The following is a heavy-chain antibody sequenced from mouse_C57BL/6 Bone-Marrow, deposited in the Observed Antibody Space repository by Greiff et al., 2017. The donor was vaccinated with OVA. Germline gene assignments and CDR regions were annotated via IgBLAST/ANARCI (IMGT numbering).Heavy chain of an antibody. CDR3: ASFDYETGDY. D-gene: IGHD2-4*01. CDR1: GYTFTSYW. CDR2: IDPNSGGT. V-gene: IGHV1-72*01. J-gene: IGHJ2*01. Sequence: VQLQQPGAELVKPGASVKLSCKASGYTFTSYWMHWVKQRPGRGLEWIGRIDPNSGGTKYNEKFKSKATLTVDKPSSTAYMQLRSLTSEDSAVYYCASFDYETGDYWGQGTTLTVSS.